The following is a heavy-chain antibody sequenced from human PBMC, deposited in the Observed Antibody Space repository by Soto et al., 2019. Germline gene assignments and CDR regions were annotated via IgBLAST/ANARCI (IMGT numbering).Heavy chain of an antibody. CDR3: AHRPSGWYLFDY. V-gene: IGHV2-5*01. J-gene: IGHJ4*02. CDR2: IYWNDDK. Sequence: SGPTLVNPTQTLTLTCTFSGFSLSTSGLGVGWIRQPPGKALEWLALIYWNDDKRYSPSLKARLAITKDTSKNQVVLTMTNMDPVDTATYYCAHRPSGWYLFDYWGQGTLVTVSS. D-gene: IGHD6-19*01. CDR1: GFSLSTSGLG.